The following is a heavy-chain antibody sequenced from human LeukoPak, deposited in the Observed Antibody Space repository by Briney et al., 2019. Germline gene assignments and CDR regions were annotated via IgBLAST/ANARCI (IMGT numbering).Heavy chain of an antibody. Sequence: SVKVSCKASGGTFSSYAISWVRQAPGQGLEWMGGIIPIFGTANYAQKFQGRVTITTDESTSTAYMELSSLGSEDTAVYYCARGGTDTAMVARVHYYYYMDVWGKGTTVTVSS. CDR2: IIPIFGTA. V-gene: IGHV1-69*05. D-gene: IGHD5-18*01. CDR3: ARGGTDTAMVARVHYYYYMDV. CDR1: GGTFSSYA. J-gene: IGHJ6*03.